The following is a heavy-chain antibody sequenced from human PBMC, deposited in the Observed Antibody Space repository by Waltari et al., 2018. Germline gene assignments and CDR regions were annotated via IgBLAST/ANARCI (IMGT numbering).Heavy chain of an antibody. CDR1: GGTFSSYA. V-gene: IGHV1-69*05. Sequence: QVQLVQSGAEVKKPGSSVKVSCSASGGTFSSYALSWVRQDPGQGLRWMGGSIPIFGTANYAQKFQGRVTITTDESTSTAYMELSSLRSEDTAVYYCARNRYQRQILAPDFHYYMDVWGKGTTVTVSS. CDR2: SIPIFGTA. CDR3: ARNRYQRQILAPDFHYYMDV. J-gene: IGHJ6*03. D-gene: IGHD2-2*01.